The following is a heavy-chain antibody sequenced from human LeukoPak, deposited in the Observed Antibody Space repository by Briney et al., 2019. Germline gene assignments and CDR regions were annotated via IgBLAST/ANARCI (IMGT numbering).Heavy chain of an antibody. D-gene: IGHD3-22*01. CDR2: ISTSGGTK. V-gene: IGHV3-48*03. CDR1: GFTFSRYE. J-gene: IGHJ4*02. Sequence: PGGSLRLSCAASGFTFSRYEMTWVRQAPGKGLEWVSYISTSGGTKYYADSVKGRLTISRDNAKNSLYLQMDSLRAEDTAVYYCARDSYYSSDYWGQGTLVTVSS. CDR3: ARDSYYSSDY.